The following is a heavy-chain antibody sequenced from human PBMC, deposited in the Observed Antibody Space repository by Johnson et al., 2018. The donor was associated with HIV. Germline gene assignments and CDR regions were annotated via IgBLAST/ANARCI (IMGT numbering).Heavy chain of an antibody. CDR3: ARLCSGCADAFDM. V-gene: IGHV3-66*04. J-gene: IGHJ3*02. Sequence: VQLVESGGGLVQSGGSLRLACVASGFIVGTKYMSWVRQAPGKGLEWVSVIYSGGSTYYADSVKGRFTVSRDNAKNSVYLQRNSLRAEDTAVYYCARLCSGCADAFDMWSQGTMVTVS. CDR1: GFIVGTKY. CDR2: IYSGGST. D-gene: IGHD3-10*02.